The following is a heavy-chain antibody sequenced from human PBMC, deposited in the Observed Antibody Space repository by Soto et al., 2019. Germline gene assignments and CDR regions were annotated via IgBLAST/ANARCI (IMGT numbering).Heavy chain of an antibody. V-gene: IGHV5-51*01. CDR1: GYSFTSYW. J-gene: IGHJ6*02. Sequence: PGESLKISFKASGYSFTSYWIGWVRQMPGKGLEWMGITYPGDSDTRYSPSFQGQVTISADKSISTAYLQWSSLKASDTAMYYCAAYSGSFYYGMDVWGQGTTVTVSS. CDR3: AAYSGSFYYGMDV. CDR2: TYPGDSDT. D-gene: IGHD1-26*01.